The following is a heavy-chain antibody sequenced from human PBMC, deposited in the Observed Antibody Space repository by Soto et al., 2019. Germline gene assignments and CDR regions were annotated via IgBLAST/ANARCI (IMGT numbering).Heavy chain of an antibody. Sequence: SETLSLTCAVSGGSISSGGYSWSWIRQPPGKGLEWIGYIYHSGSTYYNPSLKSRVTISVDRSKNQFSLKLSSVTAADTAVYYCARAAGGYYYGMDVWGQGTTVTVSS. CDR1: GGSISSGGYS. V-gene: IGHV4-30-2*01. D-gene: IGHD3-10*01. J-gene: IGHJ6*02. CDR3: ARAAGGYYYGMDV. CDR2: IYHSGST.